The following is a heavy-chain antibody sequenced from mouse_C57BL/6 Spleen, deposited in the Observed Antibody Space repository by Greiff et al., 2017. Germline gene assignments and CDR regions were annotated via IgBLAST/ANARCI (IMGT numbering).Heavy chain of an antibody. V-gene: IGHV1-52*01. CDR3: ARSGDPLFAY. Sequence: VQLQQPGAELVRPGSSVKLSCKASGYTFTSYWMHWVKQRPIQGLEWIGNIDPSDSETHYNQKFKDKATLTVDKSSSTAYMQLSSLTSEDSAVXYCARSGDPLFAYWGQGTLVTVSA. J-gene: IGHJ3*01. CDR1: GYTFTSYW. CDR2: IDPSDSET.